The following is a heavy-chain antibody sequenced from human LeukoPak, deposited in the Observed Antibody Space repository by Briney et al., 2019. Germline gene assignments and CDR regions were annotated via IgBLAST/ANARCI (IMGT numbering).Heavy chain of an antibody. D-gene: IGHD4-11*01. CDR2: IYSGGST. V-gene: IGHV3-66*01. J-gene: IGHJ5*02. CDR3: ARGMTTELPFDP. CDR1: RFTINSNY. Sequence: GGSLRLSCSASRFTINSNYMSWVRQAPWQGLEWVSVIYSGGSTYYADSVKGRFTISRDKSKNTLYLQMNSLRAEDTAVNYCARGMTTELPFDPWGEGTLVTVSS.